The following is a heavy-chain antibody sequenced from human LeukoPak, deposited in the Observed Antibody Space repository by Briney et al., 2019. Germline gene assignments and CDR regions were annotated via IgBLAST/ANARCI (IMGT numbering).Heavy chain of an antibody. V-gene: IGHV4-59*01. CDR3: ARVTGYMVEDYFDS. CDR1: GGSISSYY. J-gene: IGHJ4*02. Sequence: SETPSLTCTVSGGSISSYYWSWIRQPPGKGLEWIGYIYYSGSTNYSPSLKSRVTISVDTSKNQFSLRLRSVTAADTAVYYCARVTGYMVEDYFDSWGQGTLVTVSS. CDR2: IYYSGST. D-gene: IGHD6-13*01.